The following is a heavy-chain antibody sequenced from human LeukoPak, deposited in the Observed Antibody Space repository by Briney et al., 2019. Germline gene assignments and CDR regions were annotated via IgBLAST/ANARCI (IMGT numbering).Heavy chain of an antibody. V-gene: IGHV1-2*02. CDR2: INPNSGGT. Sequence: ASVKVSCKASGYTFTGYYMHWVRQAPGQGLEWMGWINPNSGGTNYAQKFQGRVTMTRDTSISTAYMELSRLRSDDTAVYYCARDLVRIQLGSGHIPRAYYMDVWGKGTTVTISS. D-gene: IGHD5-18*01. CDR1: GYTFTGYY. J-gene: IGHJ6*03. CDR3: ARDLVRIQLGSGHIPRAYYMDV.